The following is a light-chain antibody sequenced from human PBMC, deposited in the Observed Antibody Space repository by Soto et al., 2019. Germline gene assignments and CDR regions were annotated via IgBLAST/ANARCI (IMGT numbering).Light chain of an antibody. CDR1: QSVTNNF. CDR2: GAS. Sequence: IVLTLSPGTLTLSPGERATLSCGASQSVTNNFLAWYQQKPGQAPRLLIYGASSRATGVPDRFSGSGSGTDVTLTISRLEPGDFALYYCQQYGTPLFTFGPGTKVDIK. J-gene: IGKJ3*01. CDR3: QQYGTPLFT. V-gene: IGKV3-20*01.